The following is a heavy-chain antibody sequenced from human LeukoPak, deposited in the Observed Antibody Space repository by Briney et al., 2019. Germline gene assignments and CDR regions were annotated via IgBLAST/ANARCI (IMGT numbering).Heavy chain of an antibody. CDR3: AREFLGYYFDY. CDR1: GFTVSSNY. Sequence: GGSLRLSCAASGFTVSSNYMSWVRQAPGKGLEWVSVIYSGGSTYYADSVKGRFTISRDNSKNTLYLQMNSLRAEDTAVYYCAREFLGYYFDYWGQGTLVTVSS. CDR2: IYSGGST. V-gene: IGHV3-66*01. D-gene: IGHD2-21*01. J-gene: IGHJ4*02.